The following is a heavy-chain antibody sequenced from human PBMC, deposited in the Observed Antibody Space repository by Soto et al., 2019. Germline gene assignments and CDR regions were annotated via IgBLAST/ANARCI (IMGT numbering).Heavy chain of an antibody. J-gene: IGHJ4*02. CDR2: ISSSGAIT. CDR1: GFTFSTYG. CDR3: ARRILYGDYRYFDL. Sequence: GGSLKLSCAASGFTFSTYGTSWVRRAPGKGLEWVSSISSSGAITYYADAVKGRFTISRDNSKNTVYLQMNSLRAEDTAVYYCARRILYGDYRYFDLWGQGTLVTVSS. V-gene: IGHV3-23*01. D-gene: IGHD4-17*01.